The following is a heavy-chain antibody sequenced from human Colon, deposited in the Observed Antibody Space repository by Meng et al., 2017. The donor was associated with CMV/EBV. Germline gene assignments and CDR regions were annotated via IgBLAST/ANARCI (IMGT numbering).Heavy chain of an antibody. Sequence: YTFTSYSINWVRQAPGQGLEWMGWTSAYNGDTKYAQKVQDRVNMTTDTSTSTAYMELRSLRSDDTAVYYCARDPLPTYYNDISAHYGYWGQGTLVTVSS. D-gene: IGHD3-22*01. CDR2: TSAYNGDT. J-gene: IGHJ4*02. CDR3: ARDPLPTYYNDISAHYGY. V-gene: IGHV1-18*01. CDR1: YTFTSYS.